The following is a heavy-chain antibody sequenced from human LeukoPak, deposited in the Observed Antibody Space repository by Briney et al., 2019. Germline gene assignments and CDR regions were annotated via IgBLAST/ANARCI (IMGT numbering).Heavy chain of an antibody. CDR2: IDAGNGNT. D-gene: IGHD2-15*01. J-gene: IGHJ4*02. CDR1: GYTFNNYD. V-gene: IGHV1-3*01. CDR3: ARGAWGGGSCYHDY. Sequence: ASVKVSCKASGYTFNNYDINWVRQAPGQGLEWMGWIDAGNGNTKHSQKFQGRVTMTRDTSTSTVYMELSSLRSEDTAVYYCARGAWGGGSCYHDYWGQGTLVTVSS.